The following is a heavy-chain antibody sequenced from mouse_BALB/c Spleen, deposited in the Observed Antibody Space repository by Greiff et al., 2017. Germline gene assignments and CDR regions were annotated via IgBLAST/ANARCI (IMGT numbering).Heavy chain of an antibody. D-gene: IGHD2-1*01. CDR2: ISDGGSYT. CDR3: ARDYYGPMDY. J-gene: IGHJ4*01. CDR1: GFTFSDYY. Sequence: EVQLVESGGGLVKPGGSLKLSCAASGFTFSDYYMYWVRQTPEKRLEWVATISDGGSYTYYPDSVKGRFTISRDNAKNNLYLQMSSLKSEDTAMYYCARDYYGPMDYWGQGTSVTVSS. V-gene: IGHV5-4*02.